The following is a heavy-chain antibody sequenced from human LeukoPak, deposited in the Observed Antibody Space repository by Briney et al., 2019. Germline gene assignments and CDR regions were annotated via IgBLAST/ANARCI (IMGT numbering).Heavy chain of an antibody. V-gene: IGHV1-18*01. CDR2: ISTYNGNT. D-gene: IGHD2-8*02. CDR3: ARDGLDCTGRACYWVP. CDR1: GSTFSGYC. J-gene: IGHJ5*02. Sequence: GSVKVSCKASGSTFSGYCISWVRQAPGPGLEWMAWISTYNGNTNYTQKLQGRVTMTTDTSTSTAYMELWSLRSDDTAVYYCARDGLDCTGRACYWVPWGQGALVTVSS.